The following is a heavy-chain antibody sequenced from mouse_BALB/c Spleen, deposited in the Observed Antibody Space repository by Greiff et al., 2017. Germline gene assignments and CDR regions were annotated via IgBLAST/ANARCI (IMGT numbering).Heavy chain of an antibody. Sequence: EVQVVESGGGLVQPKGSLKLSCAASGFTFNTYAMNWVRQAPGKGLEWVARIRSKSNNYATYYADSVKDRFTISRDDSQSMLYLQMNNLKTEDTAMYYCVSSYGYFDVWGAGTTVTVSS. CDR3: VSSYGYFDV. J-gene: IGHJ1*01. V-gene: IGHV10-1*02. CDR1: GFTFNTYA. CDR2: IRSKSNNYAT.